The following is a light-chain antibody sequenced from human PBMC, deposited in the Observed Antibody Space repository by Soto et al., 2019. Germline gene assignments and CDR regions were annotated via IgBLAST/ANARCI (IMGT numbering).Light chain of an antibody. V-gene: IGKV3-20*01. CDR2: GAS. Sequence: EVVLTQSPGTLSLSPGDRASLSCRASQNLSRYFLAWYQHKPGQAPRLLISGASRRATGIPDRSSGAGSGTDFTLTISRLEPEDFALYYCQQHDILPITFGHGTRLYIK. CDR1: QNLSRYF. J-gene: IGKJ5*01. CDR3: QQHDILPIT.